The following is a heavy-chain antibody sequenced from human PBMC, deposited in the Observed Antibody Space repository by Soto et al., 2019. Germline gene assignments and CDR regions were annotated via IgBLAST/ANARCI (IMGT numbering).Heavy chain of an antibody. CDR1: GFSFSTYT. CDR2: ISGSGGSP. CDR3: AKARCTTSNCYVPDY. J-gene: IGHJ4*02. V-gene: IGHV3-23*01. Sequence: EVQLLESGGGLVQPGGSLRLSCAASGFSFSTYTMSWVRRAPGKGLEWVSAISGSGGSPSYADSVQGRFTNSRDNPKKTLYLQMNSLRAEDTALYYCAKARCTTSNCYVPDYWGQGTLVTVSS. D-gene: IGHD2-8*01.